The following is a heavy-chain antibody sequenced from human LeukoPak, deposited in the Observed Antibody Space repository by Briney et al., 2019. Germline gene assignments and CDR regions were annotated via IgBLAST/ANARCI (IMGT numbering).Heavy chain of an antibody. CDR3: ARRRYCSSTSCLDY. CDR1: GYTFTSYD. J-gene: IGHJ4*02. D-gene: IGHD2-2*01. CDR2: INPNSGNT. Sequence: ASVKVSCKASGYTFTSYDINWVRQATGQGLEWMGWINPNSGNTGYAQKFQGRVTMTRNTSISTAYMELSSLRSEDTAVYYCARRRYCSSTSCLDYWGQGTLVTVSS. V-gene: IGHV1-8*01.